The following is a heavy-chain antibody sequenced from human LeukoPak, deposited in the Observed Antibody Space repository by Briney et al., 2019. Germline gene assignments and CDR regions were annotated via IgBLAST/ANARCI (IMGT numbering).Heavy chain of an antibody. D-gene: IGHD3-10*01. CDR1: GFTVSSNS. CDR2: IYGDNT. V-gene: IGHV3-53*01. Sequence: GGSLRLSCTVSGFTVSSNSMSWVRQAPGKGLEWVSFIYGDNTHYSDSVKGRFTISRDNSKNSLYLQMSSLRAEDTAMYYCARSLWFGDSNLDYWGQGTLVTVSS. J-gene: IGHJ4*02. CDR3: ARSLWFGDSNLDY.